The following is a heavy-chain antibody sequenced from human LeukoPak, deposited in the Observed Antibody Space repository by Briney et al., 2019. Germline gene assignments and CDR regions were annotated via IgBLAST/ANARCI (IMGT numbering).Heavy chain of an antibody. J-gene: IGHJ3*02. Sequence: MTSETLSLTCAVYGGSFSGYYWSWIRQPPGKGLEWIGEINHSGSTNYNPSLKSRVTISVDTSKNQFSLKLSSVTAADTAVYYYARVLRAAFDIWGQGTMVTVSS. V-gene: IGHV4-34*01. CDR3: ARVLRAAFDI. CDR2: INHSGST. CDR1: GGSFSGYY.